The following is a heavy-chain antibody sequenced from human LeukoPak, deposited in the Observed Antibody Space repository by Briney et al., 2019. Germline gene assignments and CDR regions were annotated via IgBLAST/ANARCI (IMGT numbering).Heavy chain of an antibody. V-gene: IGHV3-13*04. J-gene: IGHJ3*02. D-gene: IGHD3-10*01. CDR3: ARGRGWGTFDI. CDR1: GFTFSSYD. Sequence: GGSLRLSCAASGFTFSSYDMHWVRQGTGKGLEWVSAIGTAGDTYYPGSVKGRFATSRENAKNSLYLQMHSLRVGDTAVYYCARGRGWGTFDIWGQGTMVTVSS. CDR2: IGTAGDT.